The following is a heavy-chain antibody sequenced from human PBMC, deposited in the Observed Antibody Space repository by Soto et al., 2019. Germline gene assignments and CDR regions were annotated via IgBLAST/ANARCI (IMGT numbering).Heavy chain of an antibody. CDR1: GGSISSSSYY. D-gene: IGHD1-26*01. Sequence: ETLSLTCTVSGGSISSSSYYWGWIRQPPGKGLEWIGSIYYSGSTYYNPSLKSRVTISVDTYKNQFSLKLSSVTAADTAVYYCARHDVHSWSLIGYWGQGTLVTVSS. CDR3: ARHDVHSWSLIGY. J-gene: IGHJ4*02. CDR2: IYYSGST. V-gene: IGHV4-39*01.